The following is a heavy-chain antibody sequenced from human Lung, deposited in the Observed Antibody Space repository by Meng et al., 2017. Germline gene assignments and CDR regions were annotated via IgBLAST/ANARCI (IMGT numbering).Heavy chain of an antibody. D-gene: IGHD3-16*02. CDR1: GFTFNIYT. J-gene: IGHJ4*02. Sequence: DVQLVEPGGGLVKPGGSLRLSCGASGFTFNIYTMNWVRQAPGKGLEWVSSISSSSTYIYYADSVKGRFTISRDNAKNSLYIQMNRLRAEDTAVYFCATNLFYETSSYRDYWGQGTLVTVSS. CDR2: ISSSSTYI. V-gene: IGHV3-21*02. CDR3: ATNLFYETSSYRDY.